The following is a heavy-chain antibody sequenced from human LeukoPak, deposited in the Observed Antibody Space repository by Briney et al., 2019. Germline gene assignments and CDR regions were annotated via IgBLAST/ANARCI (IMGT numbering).Heavy chain of an antibody. Sequence: GGSLRLSCAASGFTFSSYWMHWVRQAPGKGLVWVSRINSDGSSTSYADSVKGRFTISRDNAKNTLYLQMNSLRAEDTAVYYCARAQDDYVWGSHLDPWGQGTPVTVSS. D-gene: IGHD3-16*01. J-gene: IGHJ5*02. CDR2: INSDGSST. V-gene: IGHV3-74*01. CDR3: ARAQDDYVWGSHLDP. CDR1: GFTFSSYW.